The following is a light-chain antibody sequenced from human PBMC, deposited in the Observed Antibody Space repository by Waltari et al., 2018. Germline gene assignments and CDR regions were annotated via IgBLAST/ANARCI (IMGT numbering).Light chain of an antibody. J-gene: IGLJ2*01. CDR1: SSDVGGHNY. V-gene: IGLV2-14*03. Sequence: QSALTQPASVSGSPGQSITISCTGTSSDVGGHNYISWYQQHPGKAPKLMIYDVSNRPSVVCDRFSGSKSGKSASLTISGLQAEDEADYCCSSYTNSNTLVFGGGTNLTVL. CDR2: DVS. CDR3: SSYTNSNTLV.